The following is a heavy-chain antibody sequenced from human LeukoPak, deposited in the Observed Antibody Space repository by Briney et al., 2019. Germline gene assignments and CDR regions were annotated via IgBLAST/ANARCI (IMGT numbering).Heavy chain of an antibody. Sequence: GASVKVSCKASGYTFTGYYMHWVRQAPGQGLEWMGWTNPNSGGTNYAQKFQGRVTMTRDTSISTAYMELSRLRSDDTAVYYCARDLPPAGTYYDFWSGYFPSFYYYYGMDVWGQGTTVTVSS. CDR1: GYTFTGYY. CDR2: TNPNSGGT. J-gene: IGHJ6*02. V-gene: IGHV1-2*02. D-gene: IGHD3-3*01. CDR3: ARDLPPAGTYYDFWSGYFPSFYYYYGMDV.